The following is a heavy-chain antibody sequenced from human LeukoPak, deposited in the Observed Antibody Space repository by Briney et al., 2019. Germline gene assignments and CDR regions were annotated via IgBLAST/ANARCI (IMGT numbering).Heavy chain of an antibody. J-gene: IGHJ4*02. V-gene: IGHV4-38-2*02. CDR2: IYHSGST. CDR3: ASSYYYGSGSYYYPDY. Sequence: PSETLSLTCTVSGYSISSGYYWGWIRQPPGKGLEWIGSIYHSGSTYYNPSLKSRVTISVDTSKNQFSLKLSPVTAADTAVYYCASSYYYGSGSYYYPDYWGQGTLVTVSS. D-gene: IGHD3-10*01. CDR1: GYSISSGYY.